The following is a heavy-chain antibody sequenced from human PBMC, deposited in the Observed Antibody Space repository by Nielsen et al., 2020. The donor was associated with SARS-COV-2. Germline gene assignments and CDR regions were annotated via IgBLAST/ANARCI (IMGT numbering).Heavy chain of an antibody. CDR2: ISGSGGST. CDR1: GFTFSSYA. Sequence: GGSLRLSCAASGFTFSSYAMSWVRQAPGKGLEWVSAISGSGGSTYYADSVKGRFTISRDNSKNTLYLQMNSLRAGDTAVYYCARGFSSGLFYYFDYWGQGTLVTVSS. CDR3: ARGFSSGLFYYFDY. D-gene: IGHD6-19*01. J-gene: IGHJ4*02. V-gene: IGHV3-23*01.